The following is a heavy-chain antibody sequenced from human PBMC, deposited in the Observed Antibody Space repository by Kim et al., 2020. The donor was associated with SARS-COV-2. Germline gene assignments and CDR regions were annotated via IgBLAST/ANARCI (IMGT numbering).Heavy chain of an antibody. D-gene: IGHD1-1*01. Sequence: ASVKVSCKASGYTFTGYYMHWVRQAPGQGLEWMGRINPNSGGTNYAQKFQGRVTMTRDTSISTAYMELSRLRSDDTAVYYCAREAVTGTTGGSEDHAFDIWGQGTMVTVSS. V-gene: IGHV1-2*06. CDR3: AREAVTGTTGGSEDHAFDI. CDR1: GYTFTGYY. CDR2: INPNSGGT. J-gene: IGHJ3*02.